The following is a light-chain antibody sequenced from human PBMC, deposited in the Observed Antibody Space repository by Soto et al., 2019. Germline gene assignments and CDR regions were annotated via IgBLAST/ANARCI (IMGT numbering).Light chain of an antibody. Sequence: QSVLTRPPSVSGAPGQRVSSSCTGSTSNIGAPYDVHWYQHLPGTAPKLLIYGDNNRPSGVPDRFSGSKSGTSASLAITRLQAEDEADYYCQSYDISLHNYVFGTGTKVTVL. CDR1: TSNIGAPYD. J-gene: IGLJ1*01. CDR3: QSYDISLHNYV. V-gene: IGLV1-40*01. CDR2: GDN.